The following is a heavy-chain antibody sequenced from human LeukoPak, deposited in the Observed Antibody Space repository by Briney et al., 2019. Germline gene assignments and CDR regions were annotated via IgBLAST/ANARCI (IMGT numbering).Heavy chain of an antibody. CDR3: ARISGTVVTPEGAFDI. J-gene: IGHJ3*02. CDR1: GGSFSGYY. CDR2: INHSGST. Sequence: PSETLSLTCAVYGGSFSGYYWSWIRQPPGKGLNRIGEINHSGSTNYNPSLKSRVTISVDTSKNQFSLKLSSVTAADTAVYYCARISGTVVTPEGAFDIWGQGTMVTVSS. V-gene: IGHV4-34*01. D-gene: IGHD4-23*01.